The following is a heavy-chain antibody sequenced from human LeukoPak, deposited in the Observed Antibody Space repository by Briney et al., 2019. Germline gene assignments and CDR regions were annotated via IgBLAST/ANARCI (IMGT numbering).Heavy chain of an antibody. CDR2: IYSDNT. D-gene: IGHD4/OR15-4a*01. Sequence: PGGSLRLSCAASGFTFSRYSMSWVRQAPGKGLEWVSFIYSDNTHYSDSVKGRFTISRDNSKNTLYLQMNSLRAEDTAVYYCARRAGAYSHPYDYWGQGTLVTVSS. CDR3: ARRAGAYSHPYDY. V-gene: IGHV3-53*01. CDR1: GFTFSRYS. J-gene: IGHJ4*02.